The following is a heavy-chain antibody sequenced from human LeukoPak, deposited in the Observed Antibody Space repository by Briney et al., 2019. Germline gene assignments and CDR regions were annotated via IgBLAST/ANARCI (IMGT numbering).Heavy chain of an antibody. CDR2: IKQGGSEK. Sequence: GVSLRLSCAASGFTFSSKWMSWVRQAPGKGLEWVANIKQGGSEKYYVDSVRGRFTSSRDNAKNSLYLQMNRMRAEDTAVYYWARSGAGYYYYYMDVWGKGTTVTVSS. J-gene: IGHJ6*03. CDR3: ARSGAGYYYYYMDV. D-gene: IGHD3-10*01. V-gene: IGHV3-7*01. CDR1: GFTFSSKW.